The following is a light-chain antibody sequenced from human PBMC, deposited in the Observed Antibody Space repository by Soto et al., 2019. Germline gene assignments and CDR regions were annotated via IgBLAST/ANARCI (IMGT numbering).Light chain of an antibody. CDR2: GAS. CDR3: QQYHDWVT. V-gene: IGKV3-20*01. CDR1: QSVSSSY. J-gene: IGKJ4*01. Sequence: EIVLTQSPGTLSLSPGERATLSRRASQSVSSSYLAWYQQKPGQAPRLLIYGASSRATGIPDRFSGSGSGTEFTLTISYLRPEDSAVYFCQQYHDWVTFGGGTRVEI.